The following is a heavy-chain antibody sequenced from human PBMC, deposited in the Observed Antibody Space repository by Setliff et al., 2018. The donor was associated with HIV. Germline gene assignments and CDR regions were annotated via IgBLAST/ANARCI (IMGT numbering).Heavy chain of an antibody. CDR1: GGTFSSYA. CDR2: IIPIFGTA. J-gene: IGHJ3*02. Sequence: ASVKVSCKASGGTFSSYAISWVRQAPGQGLEWMGGIIPIFGTANYAQKFQGRVTITADESTSTAYMELSSLRSEDTAVYYCARDTPHIVVVTAPEPGDGAFDIWGQGTMVTVSS. D-gene: IGHD2-21*02. CDR3: ARDTPHIVVVTAPEPGDGAFDI. V-gene: IGHV1-69*13.